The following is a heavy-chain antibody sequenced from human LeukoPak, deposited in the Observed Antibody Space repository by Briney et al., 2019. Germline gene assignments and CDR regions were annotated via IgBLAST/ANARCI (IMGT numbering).Heavy chain of an antibody. V-gene: IGHV3-30*04. CDR1: GFTFSSYA. CDR2: ISYDGSNK. CDR3: ARAPKKSYGSFDY. J-gene: IGHJ4*02. D-gene: IGHD5-18*01. Sequence: GGSLRLSCAASGFTFSSYAMHWVRQAPGKGLEWVAVISYDGSNKYYADSVKGRFTISRDNSKNTLYLQMNSLSAEDTAVYYCARAPKKSYGSFDYWGQGTLVTVSS.